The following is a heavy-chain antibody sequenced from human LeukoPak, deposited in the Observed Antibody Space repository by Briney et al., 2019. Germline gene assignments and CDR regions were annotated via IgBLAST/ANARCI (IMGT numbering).Heavy chain of an antibody. Sequence: SETLSLTCTVSGGSISSSSYYWGWIRQPPGKGLEWIGSIYYSGSTYYNPSLKSRVTISVDTSKNQFSLKLSSVTAADTAVYYCARDADDGSSWDLFDYWGQGTLVTVSS. CDR2: IYYSGST. J-gene: IGHJ4*02. V-gene: IGHV4-39*07. CDR1: GGSISSSSYY. D-gene: IGHD6-13*01. CDR3: ARDADDGSSWDLFDY.